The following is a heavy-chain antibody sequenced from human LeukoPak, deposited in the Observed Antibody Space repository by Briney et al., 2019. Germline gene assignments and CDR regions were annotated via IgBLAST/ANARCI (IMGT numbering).Heavy chain of an antibody. CDR3: ARGDLAGYGYLGY. CDR1: GGSISSYY. J-gene: IGHJ4*02. V-gene: IGHV4-59*12. CDR2: IYYSGST. Sequence: SETLSLTCTVSGGSISSYYWSWIRQPPGKGLEWIGYIYYSGSTNYNPSLKSRVTISVDTSKNQFSLKLSSVTAADTAVYYCARGDLAGYGYLGYWGQGTLVTVSS. D-gene: IGHD3-10*01.